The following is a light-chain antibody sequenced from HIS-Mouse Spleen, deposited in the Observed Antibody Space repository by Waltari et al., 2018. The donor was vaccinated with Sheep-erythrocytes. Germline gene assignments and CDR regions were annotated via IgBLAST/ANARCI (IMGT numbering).Light chain of an antibody. CDR3: CSYAGSSTFDVV. CDR1: SSDVGSYNL. V-gene: IGLV2-23*03. CDR2: EGS. J-gene: IGLJ2*01. Sequence: QSALTQPASVSGSPGQSITISCTGTSSDVGSYNLVSWYQQHPGKAPKLMIYEGSKRPPGVSNRFSGSQSGNTASLTISGLQAEDEADYYCCSYAGSSTFDVVFGGGTKLTVL.